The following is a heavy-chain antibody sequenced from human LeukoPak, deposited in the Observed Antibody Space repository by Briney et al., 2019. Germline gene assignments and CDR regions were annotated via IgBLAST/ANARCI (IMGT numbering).Heavy chain of an antibody. V-gene: IGHV3-23*01. D-gene: IGHD3-16*02. Sequence: GGSLRLSCAASGFPFNSYVMTWVRQAPGKGMEWVSVISGSGGLTYHADSVKGRFTVSRDNSKNTLYLQMNSLRAEDTAVYSCAKGYYDYIWGSYRSDAFDIWGQGTMVTVSS. J-gene: IGHJ3*02. CDR1: GFPFNSYV. CDR3: AKGYYDYIWGSYRSDAFDI. CDR2: ISGSGGLT.